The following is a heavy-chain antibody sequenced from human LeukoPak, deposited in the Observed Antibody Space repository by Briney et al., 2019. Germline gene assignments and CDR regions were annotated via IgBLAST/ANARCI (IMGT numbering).Heavy chain of an antibody. CDR3: AKGHSAHGTGFDC. D-gene: IGHD1-14*01. V-gene: IGHV3-23*01. CDR2: ISGSGDTT. J-gene: IGHJ4*02. Sequence: GGSLRLSCAASGLTFYTYGMSWVRQAPGKGLEWVSGISGSGDTTYYADSVKGRFTISSDNSKNTLYLQMNSLRVEDTAVYYCAKGHSAHGTGFDCWGQGTLVAVSS. CDR1: GLTFYTYG.